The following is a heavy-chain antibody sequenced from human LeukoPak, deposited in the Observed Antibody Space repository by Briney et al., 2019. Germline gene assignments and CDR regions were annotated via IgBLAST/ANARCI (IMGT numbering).Heavy chain of an antibody. V-gene: IGHV1-8*01. CDR3: ARGPRSTSCFDY. CDR1: GYTFTSYD. J-gene: IGHJ4*02. D-gene: IGHD2-2*01. Sequence: ASVKVSCKASGYTFTSYDINWVRQAIGQGLEWMGWMNPNSGNTGYAQKFQGRVTMTRNTSISTAYMELSSLRSEDTAVYYCARGPRSTSCFDYWGQGTLVTVSS. CDR2: MNPNSGNT.